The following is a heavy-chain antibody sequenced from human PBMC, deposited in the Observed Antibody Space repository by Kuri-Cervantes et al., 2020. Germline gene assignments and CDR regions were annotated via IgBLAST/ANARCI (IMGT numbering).Heavy chain of an antibody. Sequence: GRFLRPSCAASGFTFSSNDMHWVRQATGKGLEGVSAIGTAGDTYYPGSVKGRFTISRENAKNSLYLQMNSLRAGDTAVYYCARLSTTVRYAFDIWGQGTMVTVSS. CDR2: IGTAGDT. J-gene: IGHJ3*02. CDR3: ARLSTTVRYAFDI. D-gene: IGHD4-17*01. V-gene: IGHV3-13*01. CDR1: GFTFSSND.